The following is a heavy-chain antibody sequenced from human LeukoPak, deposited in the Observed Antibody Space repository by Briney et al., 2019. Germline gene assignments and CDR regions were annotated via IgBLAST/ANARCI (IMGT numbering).Heavy chain of an antibody. CDR1: GFTFRSYS. D-gene: IGHD2-2*01. CDR2: IRGSSNTI. CDR3: ARGPAAAIDY. Sequence: GGSLRLSCAASGFTFRSYSMNWVRQAPGTGLEWISFIRGSSNTIYYADSVKGRFTISRDNAKNSLYLQMNSLRDEDTAVYYCARGPAAAIDYWGQGTLVTVSS. V-gene: IGHV3-48*02. J-gene: IGHJ4*02.